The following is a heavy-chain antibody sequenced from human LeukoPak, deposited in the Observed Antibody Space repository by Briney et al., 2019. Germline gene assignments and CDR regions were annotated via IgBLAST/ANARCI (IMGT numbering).Heavy chain of an antibody. Sequence: GGSLRLSRAASGFTFSSYSMNWVRQAPGKGLEWVSSISSSSSYIYYADSVKGRFTISRDNAKNSLYLQMNSLRAEDTAVYYCARARLLWFRESSYYFDYWGQGTLVTVSS. J-gene: IGHJ4*02. CDR1: GFTFSSYS. V-gene: IGHV3-21*01. CDR2: ISSSSSYI. D-gene: IGHD3-10*01. CDR3: ARARLLWFRESSYYFDY.